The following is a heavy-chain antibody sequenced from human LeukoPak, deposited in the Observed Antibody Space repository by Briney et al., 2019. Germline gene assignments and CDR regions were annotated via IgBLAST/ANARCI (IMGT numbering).Heavy chain of an antibody. Sequence: ASVKVSCKASGGTFSSYAISWVRQAPGQGLEWMGRIIPILGIANYAQKFQGRVTITADESTSTAYMELSSLRSEDTAVYYCASNSGITIFGGPIMSPDPDYYFDYWGQGTLVTVSS. J-gene: IGHJ4*02. CDR1: GGTFSSYA. V-gene: IGHV1-69*04. CDR2: IIPILGIA. D-gene: IGHD3-3*01. CDR3: ASNSGITIFGGPIMSPDPDYYFDY.